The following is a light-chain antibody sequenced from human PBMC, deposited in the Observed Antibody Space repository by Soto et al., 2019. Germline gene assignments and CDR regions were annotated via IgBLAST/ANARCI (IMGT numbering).Light chain of an antibody. J-gene: IGLJ2*01. Sequence: QPVLTQSPSASASLGASVKLTCTLSSGHSNYAIAWHQQHPEKGPRFLMKLNSDGSHSKGDGIPDRFSGSSSGAERYLTISTLQSEDEADYYCQTWVTGIHIFGGGTKLTVL. CDR2: LNSDGSH. V-gene: IGLV4-69*01. CDR1: SGHSNYA. CDR3: QTWVTGIHI.